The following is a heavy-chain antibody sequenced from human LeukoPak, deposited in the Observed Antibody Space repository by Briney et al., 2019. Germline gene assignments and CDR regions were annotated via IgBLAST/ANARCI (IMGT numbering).Heavy chain of an antibody. CDR3: AKDRGKAYYYDFQH. D-gene: IGHD3-10*01. J-gene: IGHJ1*01. CDR1: GFTFSSYA. CDR2: ISGSGGST. Sequence: GGSLRLSCAASGFTFSSYAMSWVRQAPGKGLEWVSVISGSGGSTYYADSVKGRFTISRDNAKNSLYLQMNSLRAEDTALYYCAKDRGKAYYYDFQHWGQGTLVTVSS. V-gene: IGHV3-23*01.